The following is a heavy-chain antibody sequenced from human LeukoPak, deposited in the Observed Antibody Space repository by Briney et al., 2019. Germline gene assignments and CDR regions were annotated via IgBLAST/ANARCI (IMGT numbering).Heavy chain of an antibody. CDR2: IYHSGST. Sequence: SETLSLTCTVSGYSISSGYYWGWVRQPPGKGLEWIGSIYHSGSTYYNPSLKSRVTISVDRSKNQFSLKLSSVTAADTAVYYCASGGYSSSWPDAFDIWGQGTMVTVSS. J-gene: IGHJ3*02. CDR1: GYSISSGYY. D-gene: IGHD6-13*01. V-gene: IGHV4-38-2*02. CDR3: ASGGYSSSWPDAFDI.